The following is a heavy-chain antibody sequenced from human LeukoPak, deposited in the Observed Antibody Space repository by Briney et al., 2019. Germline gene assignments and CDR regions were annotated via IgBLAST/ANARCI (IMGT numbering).Heavy chain of an antibody. Sequence: GGSLTLSCAASGFTFSSYWMHWVRQAPGKGLVWVSRINSDGSGTSYADSVKGRFTISRDNAKNTLYLQMNSLRAEDTAVYYCAKDRGFHYFDCWGQGTLVTVSS. CDR3: AKDRGFHYFDC. CDR2: INSDGSGT. D-gene: IGHD5-12*01. J-gene: IGHJ4*02. CDR1: GFTFSSYW. V-gene: IGHV3-74*01.